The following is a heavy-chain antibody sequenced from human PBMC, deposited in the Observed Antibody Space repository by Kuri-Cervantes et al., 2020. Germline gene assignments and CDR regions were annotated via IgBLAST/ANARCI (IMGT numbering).Heavy chain of an antibody. V-gene: IGHV3-23*01. CDR2: ISGSGGST. Sequence: GESLKISCAASGFTFSSYAMSWVRQAPGKGLEWVSAISGSGGSTYYADSVKGRFTISRDNSKNTLYLQMNSLRAEDTAVYYCAKDRSGGYYFGERGDDYWGQGTLVTVSS. CDR3: AKDRSGGYYFGERGDDY. J-gene: IGHJ4*02. CDR1: GFTFSSYA. D-gene: IGHD3-3*01.